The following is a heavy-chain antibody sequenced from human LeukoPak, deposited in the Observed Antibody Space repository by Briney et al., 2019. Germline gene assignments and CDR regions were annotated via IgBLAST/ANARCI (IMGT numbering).Heavy chain of an antibody. CDR2: ISSSGSTI. CDR1: GFTFSSYE. V-gene: IGHV3-48*03. CDR3: ARQLWFLDYYYYMDV. Sequence: GGSLRLSCAASGFTFSSYEMNWVRQAPGKGLEWVSYISSSGSTIYYADSVKGRFTISRDNAKNSLYLQMNSLRAEDTAVYYCARQLWFLDYYYYMDVWGKGTTVTVSS. D-gene: IGHD5-18*01. J-gene: IGHJ6*03.